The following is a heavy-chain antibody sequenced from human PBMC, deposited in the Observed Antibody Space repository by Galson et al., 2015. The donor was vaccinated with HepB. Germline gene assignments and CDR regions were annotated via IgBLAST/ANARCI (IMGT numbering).Heavy chain of an antibody. Sequence: SLRLSCAASGFTFSNAWMTWVRQAPGKGLEWVGRIKSKTDGGTSDYAAPVKGRFTISRDDSEDTLYLQMNSLKTEDTAVYSCNVWVRYCSGGSCSYSGYWGQGTLVTVSS. D-gene: IGHD2-15*01. V-gene: IGHV3-15*01. CDR3: NVWVRYCSGGSCSYSGY. CDR2: IKSKTDGGTS. J-gene: IGHJ4*02. CDR1: GFTFSNAW.